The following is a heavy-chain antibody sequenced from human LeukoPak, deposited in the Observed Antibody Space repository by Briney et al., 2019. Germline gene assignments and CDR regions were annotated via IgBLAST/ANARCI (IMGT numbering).Heavy chain of an antibody. CDR3: ARDLVYPPGRDAFDI. CDR1: GFTFSNYW. Sequence: GGSLRLSCAASGFTFSNYWMNWVRQAPGKGLEWVANIKQDGSEKYYLDSVKGRFTISRDNAKNSLYLQMNSLRAEDTAVYYCARDLVYPPGRDAFDIWGQGTMVTVSS. D-gene: IGHD2-2*02. CDR2: IKQDGSEK. V-gene: IGHV3-7*01. J-gene: IGHJ3*02.